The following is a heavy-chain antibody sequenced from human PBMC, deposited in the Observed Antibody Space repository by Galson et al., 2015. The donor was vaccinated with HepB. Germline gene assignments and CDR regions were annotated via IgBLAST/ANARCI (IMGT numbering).Heavy chain of an antibody. CDR2: VSSSGDST. J-gene: IGHJ6*02. Sequence: SLRLSCAASGFTFSSYAMSWVRQAPGKGLEWVSAVSSSGDSTYYADSVKGRFTISRDNSNNTLYLQMNSLRAEDTAVYYCAKNRALFYYYYGMDVWGQGTTVTVSS. D-gene: IGHD2/OR15-2a*01. CDR1: GFTFSSYA. CDR3: AKNRALFYYYYGMDV. V-gene: IGHV3-23*01.